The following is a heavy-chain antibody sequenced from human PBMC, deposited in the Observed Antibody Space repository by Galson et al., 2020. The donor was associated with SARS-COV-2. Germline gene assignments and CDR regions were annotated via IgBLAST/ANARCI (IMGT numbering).Heavy chain of an antibody. J-gene: IGHJ5*02. CDR3: AKDYIEAVTASSGS. V-gene: IGHV3-23*01. Sequence: PGGSLRLSCAASGFTFGNYAMSWVRQVPGKGLEWVSGISGRGSNTYYVDSVKGRFTVSRDNSKDTLYLQMNSLSAEDTAIYYCAKDYIEAVTASSGSWGQGTLVIVSS. D-gene: IGHD2-21*02. CDR2: ISGRGSNT. CDR1: GFTFGNYA.